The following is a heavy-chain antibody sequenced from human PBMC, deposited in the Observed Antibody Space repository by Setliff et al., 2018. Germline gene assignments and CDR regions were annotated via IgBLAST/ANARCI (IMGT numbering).Heavy chain of an antibody. D-gene: IGHD3-10*01. CDR2: ISNGGGSI. CDR3: ARDGVFYAMDV. J-gene: IGHJ6*02. V-gene: IGHV3-23*03. Sequence: PGGSLRLSCAASGFTFSSEAMTWVRQGPGKGLEWVSIISNGGGSIYYADSVKGRFTISRDNSENTLYLQMNSLRAEDTAIYYCARDGVFYAMDVWGRGTTVTVSS. CDR1: GFTFSSEA.